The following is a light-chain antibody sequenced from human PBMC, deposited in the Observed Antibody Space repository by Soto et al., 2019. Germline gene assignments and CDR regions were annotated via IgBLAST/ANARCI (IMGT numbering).Light chain of an antibody. CDR3: QSYDSSLSGSGV. CDR2: GNS. V-gene: IGLV1-40*01. CDR1: SSNIGAGYD. Sequence: QSVLTQPPSLSGAPGQRVTISCTRSSSNIGAGYDVHWYQQLPGTAPKLLIYGNSNRPSGVPDRFSGSKSGTSASLAITGLQAEDEADYYCQSYDSSLSGSGVFGGGTKLTV. J-gene: IGLJ2*01.